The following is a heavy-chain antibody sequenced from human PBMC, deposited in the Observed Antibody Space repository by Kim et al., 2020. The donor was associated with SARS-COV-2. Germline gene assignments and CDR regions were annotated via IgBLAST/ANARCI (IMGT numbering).Heavy chain of an antibody. CDR3: ARHRGRQQLVSHIDI. D-gene: IGHD6-13*01. V-gene: IGHV4-39*01. CDR2: IYYSGST. CDR1: GGSISSSSYY. J-gene: IGHJ3*02. Sequence: SETLSLNCTVSGGSISSSSYYWGWIRQPPGKGLEWIGSIYYSGSTYYNPSLKSRVTISVDTSKNQFSLKLSSVTAADTAVYYCARHRGRQQLVSHIDIWG.